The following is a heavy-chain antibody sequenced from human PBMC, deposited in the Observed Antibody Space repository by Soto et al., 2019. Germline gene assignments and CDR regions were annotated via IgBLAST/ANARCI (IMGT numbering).Heavy chain of an antibody. D-gene: IGHD5-12*01. CDR2: IYHSGST. J-gene: IGHJ6*02. V-gene: IGHV4-30-2*01. CDR3: ARRRGFPYYYGMDV. CDR1: GGSISSGGYS. Sequence: QLQLQESGSGLVKPSQTLSLTCAVSGGSISSGGYSWSWIRQPPGKGLEWIGYIYHSGSTYYNPSLKRRVTISVDRSKNQFSLKLSSVTAADTAVYYCARRRGFPYYYGMDVWCQGTTVTVSS.